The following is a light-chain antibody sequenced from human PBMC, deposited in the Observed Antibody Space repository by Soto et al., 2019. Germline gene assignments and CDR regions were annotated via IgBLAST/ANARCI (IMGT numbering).Light chain of an antibody. CDR2: AAS. Sequence: PLTQSAASLSASVGARVTITCRASQGISSYLAWFHQKPGKAPKLLIYAASTLQSGVPSRFRAIGSGTGFTLNLRSLQPEDCETYYGQQLKSYPLTFVGGTKVDIK. V-gene: IGKV1-9*01. CDR3: QQLKSYPLT. CDR1: QGISSY. J-gene: IGKJ4*01.